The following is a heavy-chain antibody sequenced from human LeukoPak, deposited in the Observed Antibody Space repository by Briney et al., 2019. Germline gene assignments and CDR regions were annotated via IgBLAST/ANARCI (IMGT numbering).Heavy chain of an antibody. D-gene: IGHD6-19*01. Sequence: SETLSLTCAVYGGSFSGYYWSWIRQPPGKGLEWIGEINHSGSTNYNPSLKSRVTISVDTSKNQFSLKLSSVTAADTAVYYCARQTVGIAVAGARFDPWGQGTLVTVSS. V-gene: IGHV4-34*01. CDR3: ARQTVGIAVAGARFDP. CDR1: GGSFSGYY. J-gene: IGHJ5*02. CDR2: INHSGST.